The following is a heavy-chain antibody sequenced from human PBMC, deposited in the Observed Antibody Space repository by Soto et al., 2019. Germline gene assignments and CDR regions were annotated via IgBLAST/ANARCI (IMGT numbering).Heavy chain of an antibody. CDR3: ARAGTSIVGATDAFDI. V-gene: IGHV4-59*11. Sequence: SETLSLTCTVSGVSISSHYWSWIRQPPGKGLEWIGYIYYSGSTNYNPSLKSRVTISVDTSKNQFSLKLSSVTAADTAVYYCARAGTSIVGATDAFDIWGQGTMVTVS. CDR1: GVSISSHY. CDR2: IYYSGST. J-gene: IGHJ3*02. D-gene: IGHD1-26*01.